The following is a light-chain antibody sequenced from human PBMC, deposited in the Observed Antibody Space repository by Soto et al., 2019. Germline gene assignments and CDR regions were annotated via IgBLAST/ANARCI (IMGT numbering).Light chain of an antibody. CDR2: GNS. CDR1: SSNIGAGYD. Sequence: QSVLTQPPSVSGAPGQRVTISCTGSSSNIGAGYDVHWYQQLPGTAPKLLIYGNSHRPSGVPDRFSGSKSGTSASLAITGLQAEDEADYYCQSYDSSLSVVVFGGGTKLTAL. J-gene: IGLJ2*01. V-gene: IGLV1-40*01. CDR3: QSYDSSLSVVV.